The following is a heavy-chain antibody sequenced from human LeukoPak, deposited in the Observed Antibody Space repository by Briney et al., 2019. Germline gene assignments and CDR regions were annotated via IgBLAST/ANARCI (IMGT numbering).Heavy chain of an antibody. V-gene: IGHV6-1*01. CDR1: GDSVSTDSAA. CDR3: ARATGPGEGNFDY. Sequence: SQTLSLTCAISGDSVSTDSAAWSWIRQSPSRGLEWLGRTYYRSKWYNDYAVAVRSRISISPDTPKNHFSLQLNSVTPEDTAVYYCARATGPGEGNFDYWGPGTLVTVSS. D-gene: IGHD7-27*01. J-gene: IGHJ4*02. CDR2: TYYRSKWYN.